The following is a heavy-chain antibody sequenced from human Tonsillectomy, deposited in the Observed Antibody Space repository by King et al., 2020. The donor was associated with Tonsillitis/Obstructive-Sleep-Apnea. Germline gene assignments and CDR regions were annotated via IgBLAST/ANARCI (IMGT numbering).Heavy chain of an antibody. Sequence: QLVQSGAEVKKPGESLKISCKGSGYSFTDYWVAWVRQMPGKGLEWMGIIYPGDSDTRYSPSFQGQVTISADKSISTAYLQWSSLKASDTAMYYCARRNCSSFRCYWNWFDPWGQGTLVTVSS. CDR2: IYPGDSDT. J-gene: IGHJ5*02. V-gene: IGHV5-51*03. CDR1: GYSFTDYW. CDR3: ARRNCSSFRCYWNWFDP. D-gene: IGHD2-2*01.